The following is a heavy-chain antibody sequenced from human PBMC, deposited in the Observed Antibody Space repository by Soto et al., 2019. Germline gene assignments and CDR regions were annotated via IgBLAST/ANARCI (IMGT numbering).Heavy chain of an antibody. CDR3: ARDLKGDSSSSAFDI. CDR2: IYSGGST. D-gene: IGHD6-6*01. V-gene: IGHV3-53*01. CDR1: GFTVSSNY. Sequence: GESLKISCAASGFTVSSNYMSWVRQAPGKGLEWVSVIYSGGSTYYADSVKGRFTISRDNSKNTLYLQMNSLRAEDTAVYYCARDLKGDSSSSAFDIWGQGTMVTVSS. J-gene: IGHJ3*02.